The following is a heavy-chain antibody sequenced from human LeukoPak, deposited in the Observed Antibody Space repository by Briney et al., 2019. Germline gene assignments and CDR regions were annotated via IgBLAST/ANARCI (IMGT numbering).Heavy chain of an antibody. V-gene: IGHV3-30*18. CDR1: GYTFRNYA. Sequence: GGSLRLSCAASGYTFRNYAMHWVGQAPGKGLEGVGFISYDGNDKYYADSVKGRFTISRDNSKNTLYLQMNSLRAEDTAVYYCAKDEPGSYSPSDYWGQGTLVTVSS. CDR2: ISYDGNDK. J-gene: IGHJ4*02. D-gene: IGHD3-10*01. CDR3: AKDEPGSYSPSDY.